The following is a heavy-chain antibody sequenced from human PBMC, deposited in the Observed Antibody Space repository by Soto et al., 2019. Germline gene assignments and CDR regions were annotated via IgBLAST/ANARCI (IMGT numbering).Heavy chain of an antibody. CDR3: ASLIRYCSGGSCSYYFDY. J-gene: IGHJ4*02. CDR1: GGTFSSYA. V-gene: IGHV1-69*13. CDR2: IIPIFGTA. D-gene: IGHD2-15*01. Sequence: ASVKVSCKASGGTFSSYAISWVRQAPGQGLEWMGGIIPIFGTANYGQKFQGRVTITADESTRTAYMELSSLRSEDTAVYYCASLIRYCSGGSCSYYFDYWGQGTLVTVSS.